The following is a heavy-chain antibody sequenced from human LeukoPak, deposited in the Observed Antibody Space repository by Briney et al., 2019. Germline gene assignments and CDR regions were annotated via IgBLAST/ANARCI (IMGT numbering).Heavy chain of an antibody. D-gene: IGHD2-2*01. CDR3: ARDYTTLVVVPVAWNWFDP. J-gene: IGHJ5*02. Sequence: PGGSLRLSCAASGFTFSSYGMHWVRQAPGKGLEWVAVIWYDGSNKYYADSVKGRFTISRDNSKNTLYLQMNSLRAEDTAVYYCARDYTTLVVVPVAWNWFDPWGQGTLVTVSS. CDR1: GFTFSSYG. V-gene: IGHV3-33*01. CDR2: IWYDGSNK.